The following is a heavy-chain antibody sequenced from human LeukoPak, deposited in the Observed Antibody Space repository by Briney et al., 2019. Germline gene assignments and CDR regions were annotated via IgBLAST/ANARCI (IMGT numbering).Heavy chain of an antibody. CDR1: GFTFSSYS. Sequence: GGSLRLSCAASGFTFSSYSMNWVRQAPGKGLECVSYISSSGNTLFYADAVKGRFTISRDNAKNSLYLQVISLRDEDTAVYYCARGPSIAARYDAFDIWGQGTMVTVSS. CDR3: ARGPSIAARYDAFDI. D-gene: IGHD6-6*01. CDR2: ISSSGNTL. V-gene: IGHV3-48*02. J-gene: IGHJ3*02.